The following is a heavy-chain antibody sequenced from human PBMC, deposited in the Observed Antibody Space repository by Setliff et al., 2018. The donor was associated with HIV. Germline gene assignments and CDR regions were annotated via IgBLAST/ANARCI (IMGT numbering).Heavy chain of an antibody. CDR2: ISGYSDNT. CDR3: VKGAGGYYDF. V-gene: IGHV1-18*01. J-gene: IGHJ4*02. D-gene: IGHD2-15*01. CDR1: GYTFSNFA. Sequence: GASVKVSCKASGYTFSNFAIGWLRQAPGQGLEWMGWISGYSDNTYYAQSLQGRVTMTTDTSINTAYMELNRLLYDDTALYYCVKGAGGYYDFWSQRTLVTVSS.